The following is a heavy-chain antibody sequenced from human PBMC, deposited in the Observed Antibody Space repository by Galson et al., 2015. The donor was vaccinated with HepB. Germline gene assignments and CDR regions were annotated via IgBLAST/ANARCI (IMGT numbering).Heavy chain of an antibody. CDR2: VSYDASNE. D-gene: IGHD2-2*01. J-gene: IGHJ6*02. Sequence: SLRLSCAASGFIFSSYAMHWVRQAPGKGLEWVAVVSYDASNEYYADSVKGRFTISRDNSKNTAYLQMNSLRPEDTAVYYCARVEAQLLFLKGRYYYHGMDVWGQGTTVTVS. CDR3: ARVEAQLLFLKGRYYYHGMDV. V-gene: IGHV3-30*04. CDR1: GFIFSSYA.